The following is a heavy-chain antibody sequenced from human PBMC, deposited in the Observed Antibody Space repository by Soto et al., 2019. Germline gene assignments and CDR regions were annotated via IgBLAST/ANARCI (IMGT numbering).Heavy chain of an antibody. V-gene: IGHV3-30*18. CDR1: GVNLSTYG. CDR2: ISYDGSNK. CDR3: AKGAQYSSSWYRSFYFDY. D-gene: IGHD6-13*01. J-gene: IGHJ4*02. Sequence: WGSLNLFCEACGVNLSTYGMGWVRHGPGKGLEWVAVISYDGSNKYYADSVKGRFTISRDNSKNTLYLQMNSLRAEDTAVYYCAKGAQYSSSWYRSFYFDYWGQGTLVPVSS.